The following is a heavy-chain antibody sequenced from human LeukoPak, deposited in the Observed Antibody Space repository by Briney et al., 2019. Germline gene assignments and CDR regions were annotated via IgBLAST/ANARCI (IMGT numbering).Heavy chain of an antibody. V-gene: IGHV3-7*01. D-gene: IGHD6-13*01. CDR3: ARRAGYSSSWYGGYYYYYYMDV. CDR2: IKQDGSEK. Sequence: GGSLRLSCAASGFTFSSYWTSWVRQAPGKGLEWVANIKQDGSEKYYVDSVKGRFTISRDNAKNSLYLQMNSLRAEDTAVYYCARRAGYSSSWYGGYYYYYYMDVWGKGTTVTVSS. J-gene: IGHJ6*03. CDR1: GFTFSSYW.